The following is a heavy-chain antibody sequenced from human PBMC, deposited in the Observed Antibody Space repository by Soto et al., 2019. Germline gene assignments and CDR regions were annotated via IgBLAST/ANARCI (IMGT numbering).Heavy chain of an antibody. D-gene: IGHD3-3*01. Sequence: GGSLRLSCVVSGLTFRSYAMSWVRQAPGKGLEWVSGISGGGGGTYYADSVKGRFTISRDPSTTTLFLDMYSLGAEDTAIYYCAKGRKPDHDDGLCAFDSWGQGVLVTVSS. CDR3: AKGRKPDHDDGLCAFDS. J-gene: IGHJ4*02. CDR1: GLTFRSYA. CDR2: ISGGGGGT. V-gene: IGHV3-23*01.